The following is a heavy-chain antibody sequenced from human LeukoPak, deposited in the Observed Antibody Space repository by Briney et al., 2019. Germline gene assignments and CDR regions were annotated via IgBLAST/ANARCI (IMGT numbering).Heavy chain of an antibody. Sequence: PSETLSLTCTVSGYSISSGYYWGWIRQPPGKGLEWIGRIYTSGSTNYNPSLKSRVTMSVDTSKNQFSLKLSSVTAADTAVYYCAREGGYCSSTSCYSWGSDPWGQGTLVTVSS. J-gene: IGHJ5*02. CDR3: AREGGYCSSTSCYSWGSDP. CDR2: IYTSGST. CDR1: GYSISSGYY. D-gene: IGHD2-2*01. V-gene: IGHV4-38-2*02.